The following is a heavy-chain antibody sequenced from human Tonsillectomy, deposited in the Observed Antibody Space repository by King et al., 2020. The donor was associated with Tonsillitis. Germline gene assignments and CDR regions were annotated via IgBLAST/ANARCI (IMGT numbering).Heavy chain of an antibody. CDR2: ISYDGNDK. Sequence: VQLVESGGGVVQPGRSLRLSCAASGFTFSDYTMNWVRQAPGKGLEWLAIISYDGNDKYYADSVKGRFTISRDNSKNTLYLEMNSLRAEDTAVYYCARAQGGSGSYYYFDYWGPGTLVTVSS. CDR3: ARAQGGSGSYYYFDY. D-gene: IGHD3-10*01. J-gene: IGHJ4*02. V-gene: IGHV3-30*04. CDR1: GFTFSDYT.